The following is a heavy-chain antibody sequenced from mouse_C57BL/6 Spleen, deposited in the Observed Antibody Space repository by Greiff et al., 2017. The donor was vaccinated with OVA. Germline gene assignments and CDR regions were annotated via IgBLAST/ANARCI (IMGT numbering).Heavy chain of an antibody. CDR3: ARKPSYYSNYLWYFDV. CDR2: IDPSDSYT. CDR1: GYTFPSYW. V-gene: IGHV1-50*01. J-gene: IGHJ1*03. D-gene: IGHD2-5*01. Sequence: QVQLQQPGAELVKPGASVKLSCKASGYTFPSYWMQWVKQRPGQCLEWIGVIDPSDSYTNYNQKFKGKATLTVDTSSSTAYMQLSSLTSEDSAVYYCARKPSYYSNYLWYFDVWGTGTTVTVSS.